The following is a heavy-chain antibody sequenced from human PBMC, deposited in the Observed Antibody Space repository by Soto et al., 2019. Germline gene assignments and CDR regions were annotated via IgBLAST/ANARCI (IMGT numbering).Heavy chain of an antibody. CDR2: ISRDGRST. CDR1: GCTDSMHS. V-gene: IGHV3-64D*08. CDR3: VKEANPFINTLVVLIFDY. D-gene: IGHD3-22*01. J-gene: IGHJ4*02. Sequence: GVSQRPSSFSSGCTDSMHSMHGLRPTLGKALEYVSAISRDGRSTFYADSVKGRFTISRDNSKNTLYLRMNSLRSDDTAVYYCVKEANPFINTLVVLIFDYWGQGT.